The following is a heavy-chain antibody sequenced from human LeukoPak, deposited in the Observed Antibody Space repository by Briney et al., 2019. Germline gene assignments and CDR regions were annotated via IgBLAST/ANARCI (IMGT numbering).Heavy chain of an antibody. V-gene: IGHV1-46*01. J-gene: IGHJ4*02. D-gene: IGHD1-7*01. Sequence: ASVKVCCKASGYTFTGYYMHWVRQAPGQGLEWMGIINPSGGSTSYAQKFQGRVTMTRDTSTSTVYMELSSLRSEDTAVYYCARDSAWNYPIDYWGQGTLVTVSS. CDR1: GYTFTGYY. CDR2: INPSGGST. CDR3: ARDSAWNYPIDY.